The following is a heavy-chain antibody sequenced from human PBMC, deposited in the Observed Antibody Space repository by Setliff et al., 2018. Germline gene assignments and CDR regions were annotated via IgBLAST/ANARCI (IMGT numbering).Heavy chain of an antibody. CDR2: IQGTGNT. J-gene: IGHJ4*02. D-gene: IGHD1-26*01. Sequence: SETLSLTCTVTGGSFDSGTHYWSWIRQPAGKVPEWIGLIQGTGNTNYNPSLKGRVTISVDTSRNQFSLNLTSVTAADTALYFCARDNPILGATDYWGQGALVTVSS. V-gene: IGHV4-61*02. CDR3: ARDNPILGATDY. CDR1: GGSFDSGTHY.